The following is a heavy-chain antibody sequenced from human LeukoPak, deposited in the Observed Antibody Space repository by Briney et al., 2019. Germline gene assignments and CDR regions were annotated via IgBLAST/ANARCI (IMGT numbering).Heavy chain of an antibody. J-gene: IGHJ4*02. V-gene: IGHV3-30*02. CDR3: ARVTYGDQRGAKDY. D-gene: IGHD4-17*01. CDR2: IRYDGSNK. CDR1: GFTFSSYG. Sequence: GGSLRLSCAASGFTFSSYGMHWVRQAPGKGLEWVAFIRYDGSNKYYADSVKGRFTISRDNSKNTLYLQMNSLRAEDTAVYYWARVTYGDQRGAKDYWGQGTLVTVSS.